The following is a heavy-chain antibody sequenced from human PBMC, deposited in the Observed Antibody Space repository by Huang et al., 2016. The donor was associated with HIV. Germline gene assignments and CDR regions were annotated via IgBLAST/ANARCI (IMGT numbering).Heavy chain of an antibody. CDR1: GDTFRKYA. D-gene: IGHD1-26*01. Sequence: QVQLVQSGAEVKKPGSSLRVSCRASGDTFRKYAISWVRQAPGQGLEGMGGKIPIFGEPKYAQKFQGRITSTAQESTSTIYVELSRLTFQDTAIYYCARGLWDSTWDGTDWLLRHFDSWGLGTLVTISS. J-gene: IGHJ4*02. V-gene: IGHV1-69*13. CDR3: ARGLWDSTWDGTDWLLRHFDS. CDR2: KIPIFGEP.